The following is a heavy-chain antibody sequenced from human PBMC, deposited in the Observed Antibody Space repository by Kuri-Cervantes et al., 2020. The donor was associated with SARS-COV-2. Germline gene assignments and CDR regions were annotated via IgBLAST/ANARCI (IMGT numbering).Heavy chain of an antibody. CDR3: ARLPCSSTSCYTRYDYYGMDV. Sequence: KVSCKGSGYSLTSYWISWVRQMPGKGLEWMGRIDPSDSYTNYSPSFQGHVTISADKSISTAYLQWSSLKASDTAMYYCARLPCSSTSCYTRYDYYGMDVWGQGITVTVSS. J-gene: IGHJ6*02. D-gene: IGHD2-2*02. CDR2: IDPSDSYT. V-gene: IGHV5-10-1*01. CDR1: GYSLTSYW.